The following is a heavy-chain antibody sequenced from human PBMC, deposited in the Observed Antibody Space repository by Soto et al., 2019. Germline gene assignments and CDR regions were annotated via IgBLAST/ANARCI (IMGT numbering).Heavy chain of an antibody. Sequence: QVQLVQSGAEVKKPGASVKVSCKVSGYTLTELSMHWVRQAPGKGLEWMGGFDPEDGETIYAQKFQGRVTXTXXTSTDTAYMELSSLRSEDTAVYYCATVQSYWYFDLWGRGTLVTVSS. D-gene: IGHD3-10*01. J-gene: IGHJ2*01. CDR1: GYTLTELS. CDR3: ATVQSYWYFDL. CDR2: FDPEDGET. V-gene: IGHV1-24*01.